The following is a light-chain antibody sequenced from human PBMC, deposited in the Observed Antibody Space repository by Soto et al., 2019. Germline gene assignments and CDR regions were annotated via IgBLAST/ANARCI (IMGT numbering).Light chain of an antibody. Sequence: IVLTQSPGTLSLSPGERATLSCRASQSVDSNYLAWYQQKHSQAPRLLIYGTSNRATGVPDRFSGSGSATDFTLTISSLEPEDLAVYYCQQFTLSPPMFTFGPGTKVDIK. CDR3: QQFTLSPPMFT. V-gene: IGKV3-20*01. CDR2: GTS. J-gene: IGKJ3*01. CDR1: QSVDSNY.